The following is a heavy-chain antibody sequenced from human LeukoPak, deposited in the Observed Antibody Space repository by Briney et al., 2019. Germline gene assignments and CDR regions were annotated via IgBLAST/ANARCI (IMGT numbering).Heavy chain of an antibody. Sequence: ASVKVSCKASGYTFTGFYIHWVRQAPGQGLEWMGWINPNSGGTKYAQRFQGRVTMTRDTSISTAYMELNSLRSDDTAVYYCARAPYYYGSGSYYKGYYYYMDVWGKGTTVTVSS. CDR3: ARAPYYYGSGSYYKGYYYYMDV. CDR2: INPNSGGT. V-gene: IGHV1-2*02. CDR1: GYTFTGFY. J-gene: IGHJ6*03. D-gene: IGHD3-10*01.